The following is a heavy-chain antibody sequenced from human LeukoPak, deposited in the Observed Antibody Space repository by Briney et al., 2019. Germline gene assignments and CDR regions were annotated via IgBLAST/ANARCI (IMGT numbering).Heavy chain of an antibody. CDR1: GVSISSYY. Sequence: SETLSLTCNVSGVSISSYYWSWIRQPPGKGLEWIGYFYHSGGTNYNPSFGSRLTISINTSRRQVSLTLRSVTPAASAVYYCARLSGYYGYVNLWGQGTLVTVSS. D-gene: IGHD3-22*01. CDR3: ARLSGYYGYVNL. CDR2: FYHSGGT. J-gene: IGHJ5*02. V-gene: IGHV4-59*01.